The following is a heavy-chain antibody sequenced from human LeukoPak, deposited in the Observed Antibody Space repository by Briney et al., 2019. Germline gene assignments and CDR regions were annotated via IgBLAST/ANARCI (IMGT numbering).Heavy chain of an antibody. CDR1: GFTFSSYS. Sequence: GGSLRLSCAASGFTFSSYSMNWVRQAPGKGLEWVSYISSSSSTIYYADSVKGRFTISRDNAKNSLYLQMNSLRAEDTAVYYCARDRGAAAGPYYFDYWGQGTLVTVSS. CDR3: ARDRGAAAGPYYFDY. CDR2: ISSSSSTI. D-gene: IGHD6-13*01. J-gene: IGHJ4*02. V-gene: IGHV3-48*01.